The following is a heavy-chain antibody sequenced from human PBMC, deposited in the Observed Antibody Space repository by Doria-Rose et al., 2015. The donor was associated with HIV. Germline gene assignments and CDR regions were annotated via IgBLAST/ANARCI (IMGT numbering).Heavy chain of an antibody. V-gene: IGHV3-49*02. J-gene: IGHJ4*02. Sequence: GFIRSKAYGGTTEYASSVKGRVTISRDDSKGIAYLQLNSLKTEDTAVYFCARVGWELLYFFDYWGQGTLVTVSS. D-gene: IGHD1-26*01. CDR3: ARVGWELLYFFDY. CDR2: IRSKAYGGTT.